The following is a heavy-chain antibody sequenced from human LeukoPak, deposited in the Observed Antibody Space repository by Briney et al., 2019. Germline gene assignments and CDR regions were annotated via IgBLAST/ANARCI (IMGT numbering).Heavy chain of an antibody. CDR1: GFTFSNFW. CDR2: IYGDGSFT. Sequence: GGSLRLSCAASGFTFSNFWMHWVRQAPGKGLVWVALIYGDGSFTRYADSVKGRFTISRDNAKNSLYLQMNSLRAEDTALYYCAKLQDSGWYGNFDYWGQGTLVTVSS. CDR3: AKLQDSGWYGNFDY. V-gene: IGHV3-74*01. J-gene: IGHJ4*02. D-gene: IGHD6-19*01.